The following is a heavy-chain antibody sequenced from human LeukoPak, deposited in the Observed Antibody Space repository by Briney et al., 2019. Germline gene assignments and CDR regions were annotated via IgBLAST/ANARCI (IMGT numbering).Heavy chain of an antibody. Sequence: SVKVSCKASGGTFSSYAISWVRQAPGQGLEWMGRIIPILGIANYAQKFQGRVTITADKSTSTAYMELSSLRSEDTAVYYCARFRLSGGVIRGVTAYYFDYWGQGTLVIVSS. V-gene: IGHV1-69*04. CDR2: IIPILGIA. CDR1: GGTFSSYA. J-gene: IGHJ4*02. D-gene: IGHD3-10*01. CDR3: ARFRLSGGVIRGVTAYYFDY.